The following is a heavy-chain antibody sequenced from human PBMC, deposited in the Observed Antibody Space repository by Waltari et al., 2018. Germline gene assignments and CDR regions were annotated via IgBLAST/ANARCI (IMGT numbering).Heavy chain of an antibody. J-gene: IGHJ4*02. CDR3: ARTARGYDILTGYFPIYFDY. V-gene: IGHV4-61*01. CDR2: IYYSGST. CDR1: GGSVSSGSYY. Sequence: QVQLQESGPGLVKPSETLSLTCTVSGGSVSSGSYYWSWIRQPPGKGLEWIGYIYYSGSTNYNPSLKSRVTISVDTSKNQFSLKLSSVTAADTAVYYCARTARGYDILTGYFPIYFDYWGQGTLVTVSS. D-gene: IGHD3-9*01.